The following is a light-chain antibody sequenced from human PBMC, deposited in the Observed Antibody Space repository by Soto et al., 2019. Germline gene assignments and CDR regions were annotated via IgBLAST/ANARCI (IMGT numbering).Light chain of an antibody. CDR3: QQSSSSPFA. CDR1: QSVPSTY. V-gene: IGKV3-20*01. Sequence: EIVLTQSPGRLSLSPGESATPSCRASQSVPSTYLAWYQHRPGQAPRLLIYAASRRATGIPDRFSGSGSGTDFTLNISRLEPDDFAIYYCQQSSSSPFAFGPGTKLDIK. CDR2: AAS. J-gene: IGKJ3*01.